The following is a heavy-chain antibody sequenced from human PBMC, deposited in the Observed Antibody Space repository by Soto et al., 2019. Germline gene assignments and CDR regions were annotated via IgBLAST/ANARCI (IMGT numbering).Heavy chain of an antibody. Sequence: QVQMVQSGAEVKKPGASVKVSCKASGGTFSSYAISWVRQAPGQGLEWMGGIIPIFGTANYAQKFQGRVTITADESTSTAYMELSSLSSEDTAVYYCARLPGASTLAGAFDYWGQGTLVTVSS. CDR2: IIPIFGTA. D-gene: IGHD2-8*02. CDR1: GGTFSSYA. V-gene: IGHV1-69*01. J-gene: IGHJ4*02. CDR3: ARLPGASTLAGAFDY.